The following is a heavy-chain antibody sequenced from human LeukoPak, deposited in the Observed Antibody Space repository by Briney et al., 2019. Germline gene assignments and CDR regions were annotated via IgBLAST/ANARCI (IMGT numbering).Heavy chain of an antibody. Sequence: SGTLSLTCAVNGGSFSGYYWSWIRQPPGKGLEWIGEISHSGSTNYNPSLKSRVTISVDTSKNQFSLKLSSVTAADTAVYYCARGGITMVRGVMRYMDVWGKGTTVTVSS. V-gene: IGHV4-34*01. CDR3: ARGGITMVRGVMRYMDV. CDR2: ISHSGST. D-gene: IGHD3-10*01. CDR1: GGSFSGYY. J-gene: IGHJ6*03.